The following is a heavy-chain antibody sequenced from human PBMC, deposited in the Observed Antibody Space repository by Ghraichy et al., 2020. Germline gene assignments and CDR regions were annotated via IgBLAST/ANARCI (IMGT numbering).Heavy chain of an antibody. CDR3: ARSLSGLDSGDY. V-gene: IGHV4-59*01. CDR1: GGSISNEH. J-gene: IGHJ4*02. D-gene: IGHD2-2*03. CDR2: LFNDGST. Sequence: SQTLSLTCTVSGGSISNEHWNWVRQPPGKGLEWIAYLFNDGSTSSNPSLKNRVTISLDRSQNQLSLRLTSVTAADTAVYFCARSLSGLDSGDYWGQGTLVTVSS.